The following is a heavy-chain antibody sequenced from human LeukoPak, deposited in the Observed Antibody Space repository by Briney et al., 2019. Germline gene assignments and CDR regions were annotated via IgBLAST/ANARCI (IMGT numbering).Heavy chain of an antibody. V-gene: IGHV4-39*01. CDR2: IYYSGNT. Sequence: PSETLSLTCTVSGVSISSSNSCWGWIRQPPGKGLEWIGSIYYSGNTYYNASLKSQVSISIDTSKNQFSLKLSSVTAADTAVYYCATSRGWLQPFDYWGQGTLVTVSS. CDR3: ATSRGWLQPFDY. D-gene: IGHD5-24*01. J-gene: IGHJ4*02. CDR1: GVSISSSNSC.